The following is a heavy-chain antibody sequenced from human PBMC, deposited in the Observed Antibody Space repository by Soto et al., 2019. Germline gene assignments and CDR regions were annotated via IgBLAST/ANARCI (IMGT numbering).Heavy chain of an antibody. CDR2: TYFRSKWNY. CDR1: GDSVSGNRAA. CDR3: VRQPLANRALYGMDV. Sequence: PSQTLSLTCVISGDSVSGNRAAWNWIRHSPSRGLEWLGRTYFRSKWNYDYAESVKSRLTITPDTTNNQISLQLNSVIPEDAAVYYCVRQPLANRALYGMDVWGQGTTVTVSS. D-gene: IGHD6-6*01. V-gene: IGHV6-1*01. J-gene: IGHJ6*02.